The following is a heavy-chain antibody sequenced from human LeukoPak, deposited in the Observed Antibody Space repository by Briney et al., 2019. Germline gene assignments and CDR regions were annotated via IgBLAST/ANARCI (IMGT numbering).Heavy chain of an antibody. Sequence: GGSLRLSCAASGFTFSSYAMSWVRQAPGQGLEWVSAISDSGGNTYYADSVKGRFTISRDNSKNTLYLQMNSLRAEDTAVYYCVKDDSYYYGSGSSNDWGQGALVTVSS. D-gene: IGHD3-10*01. CDR1: GFTFSSYA. V-gene: IGHV3-23*01. CDR3: VKDDSYYYGSGSSND. CDR2: ISDSGGNT. J-gene: IGHJ4*02.